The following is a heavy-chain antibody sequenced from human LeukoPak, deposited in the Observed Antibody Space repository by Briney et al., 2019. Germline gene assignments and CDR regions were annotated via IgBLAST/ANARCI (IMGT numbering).Heavy chain of an antibody. D-gene: IGHD3-10*01. Sequence: SETLSLTCAVYGGSFSGYYWSWIRQPPGKGLEWIGEINHSGSTNYNPSLKSRVTISVDTSKNQFSLKLSSVTAADTAVYYCARLRVWFGELPSTDYYMDVRGKGTTVTISS. CDR1: GGSFSGYY. J-gene: IGHJ6*03. CDR2: INHSGST. CDR3: ARLRVWFGELPSTDYYMDV. V-gene: IGHV4-34*01.